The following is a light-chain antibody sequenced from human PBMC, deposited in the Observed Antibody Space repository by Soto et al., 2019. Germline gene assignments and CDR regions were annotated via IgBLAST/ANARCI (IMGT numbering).Light chain of an antibody. V-gene: IGKV1-5*01. Sequence: DIQMTQSPSTLSASVGDRVTITCRASQSISSWLAWYQQKPGKAPKLLIYDASSLESGVPSRFIGSGSGTEFTLTISSLQPDDFATYYCQQYNSYSGTFGQGTKVESK. CDR2: DAS. CDR3: QQYNSYSGT. CDR1: QSISSW. J-gene: IGKJ1*01.